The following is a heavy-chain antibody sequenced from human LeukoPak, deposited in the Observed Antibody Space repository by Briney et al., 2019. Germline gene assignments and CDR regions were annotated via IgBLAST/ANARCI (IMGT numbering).Heavy chain of an antibody. CDR2: INAGNGNT. Sequence: ASVKVSCKASGYTFTSYAMHWVRQAPGQRLEWMGWINAGNGNTKYSQKFQGRVTITRDTSASTAYMELSSLRSEDTAVYYCARDAYNSGIWVSFDPWGQETLVPVSS. J-gene: IGHJ5*02. CDR1: GYTFTSYA. D-gene: IGHD5-24*01. V-gene: IGHV1-3*01. CDR3: ARDAYNSGIWVSFDP.